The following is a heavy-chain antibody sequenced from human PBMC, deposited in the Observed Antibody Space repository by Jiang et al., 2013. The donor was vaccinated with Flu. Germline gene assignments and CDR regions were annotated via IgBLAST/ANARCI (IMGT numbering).Heavy chain of an antibody. Sequence: PGSSVKVSCKASGGIFSSFALSWVRQAPGQGLEWMGGIIPSLNIRDSAQKFQGRLTITADESTSTVYMELNSLTFEDTAVYYCARDLKKGEWEAAPGAFDVWGQGTLVTVSS. CDR2: IIPSLNIR. D-gene: IGHD1-26*01. J-gene: IGHJ3*01. CDR3: ARDLKKGEWEAAPGAFDV. V-gene: IGHV1-69*01. CDR1: GGIFSSFA.